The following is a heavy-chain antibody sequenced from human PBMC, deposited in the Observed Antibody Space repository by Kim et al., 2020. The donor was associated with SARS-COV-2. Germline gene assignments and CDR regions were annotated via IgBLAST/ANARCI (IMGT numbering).Heavy chain of an antibody. CDR3: TRVIWGTYRYTDY. CDR2: INTDTGNP. J-gene: IGHJ4*02. Sequence: ASVKVSCKASGYTFTMNAISWVRQAPGQGLEWMGWINTDTGNPTYAQAFTRRFVFSVDTSVTTAYLQISSLEPEDTALYYCTRVIWGTYRYTDYWGQGTL. D-gene: IGHD3-16*02. V-gene: IGHV7-4-1*02. CDR1: GYTFTMNA.